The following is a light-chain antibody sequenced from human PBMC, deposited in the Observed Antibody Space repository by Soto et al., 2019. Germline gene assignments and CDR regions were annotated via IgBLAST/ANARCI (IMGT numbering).Light chain of an antibody. CDR2: GVS. J-gene: IGKJ5*01. CDR1: QTVSSNF. Sequence: EIVLTQSPGTVSSSPGESATLSCRASQTVSSNFLAWYQQKPGQAPRLLIYGVSSRASGIPDRFFGSGSGTDFTLTINRLEPEDFAVYYCQQYANSPITFGQGTRLEIK. CDR3: QQYANSPIT. V-gene: IGKV3-20*01.